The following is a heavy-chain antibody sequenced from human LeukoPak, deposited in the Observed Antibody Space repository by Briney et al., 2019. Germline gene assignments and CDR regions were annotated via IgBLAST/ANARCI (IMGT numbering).Heavy chain of an antibody. D-gene: IGHD2-2*01. CDR2: IIPIFGTA. Sequence: SVKVSCKASGGTFSSYAISWVRQAPGQGLEWMGGIIPIFGTANYAQKFQGRVTITTDESTSTAYMELSSLRSEDTAVYYCASDSGSSTSCYFYWGQGTLVTVSS. V-gene: IGHV1-69*05. J-gene: IGHJ4*02. CDR3: ASDSGSSTSCYFY. CDR1: GGTFSSYA.